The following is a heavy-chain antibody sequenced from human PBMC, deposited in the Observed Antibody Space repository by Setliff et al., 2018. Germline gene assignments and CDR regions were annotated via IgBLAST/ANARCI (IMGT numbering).Heavy chain of an antibody. V-gene: IGHV1-2*02. J-gene: IGHJ6*04. Sequence: ASVKVSCKASGYSFTGHYIHWVRQAPGQGLEWMGWINPRTGVTNPAQKFQGRIVMTRDTSITTVYMDLSKLKSDDTAVYYCARGTDYHGSGSYWAKDVWGKGTTVTVSS. CDR3: ARGTDYHGSGSYWAKDV. D-gene: IGHD3-10*01. CDR2: INPRTGVT. CDR1: GYSFTGHY.